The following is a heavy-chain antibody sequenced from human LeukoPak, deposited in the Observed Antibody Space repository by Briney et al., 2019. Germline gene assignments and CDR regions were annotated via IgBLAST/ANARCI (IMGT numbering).Heavy chain of an antibody. Sequence: GASVKVSCKASGYTFTSYYMHWVRQAPGQGLEWMGWINPNSGGTNYAQKFQGRVTMTRDTSISTAYMELSRLRSDDTAVYYCAREDIVVVPAAILYYYYGMDVWGQGTTVTVSS. D-gene: IGHD2-2*02. CDR3: AREDIVVVPAAILYYYYGMDV. V-gene: IGHV1-2*02. J-gene: IGHJ6*02. CDR2: INPNSGGT. CDR1: GYTFTSYY.